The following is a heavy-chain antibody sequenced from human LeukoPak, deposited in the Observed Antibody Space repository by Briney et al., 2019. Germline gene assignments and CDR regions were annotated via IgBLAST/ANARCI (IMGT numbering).Heavy chain of an antibody. D-gene: IGHD1-14*01. CDR3: VRDRGTHTKYNHFDY. CDR2: ISTYNGNT. Sequence: ASVKVSCKASGYTFTSHGISWVRQAPGQGLEWMGWISTYNGNTNYAQKLQGRVTMTRDTSTTTVYMELSSLRSEDTAVYYCVRDRGTHTKYNHFDYWGQGTLVTVSS. J-gene: IGHJ4*02. V-gene: IGHV1-18*01. CDR1: GYTFTSHG.